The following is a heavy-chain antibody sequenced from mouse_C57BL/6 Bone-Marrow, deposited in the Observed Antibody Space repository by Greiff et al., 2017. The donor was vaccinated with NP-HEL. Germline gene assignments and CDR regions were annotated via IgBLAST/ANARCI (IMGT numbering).Heavy chain of an antibody. CDR3: TRGTTVVATGVDC. CDR2: IDPETGGT. Sequence: QVQLQQSGAELVRPGASVTLSCKASGYTFTDYEMHWVKQTPVHGLEWIGAIDPETGGTASNQKFKGKAILTADKSSSTAYMELRSLTSEDSAVYYCTRGTTVVATGVDCWGQGTTLTVSS. D-gene: IGHD1-1*01. CDR1: GYTFTDYE. J-gene: IGHJ2*01. V-gene: IGHV1-15*01.